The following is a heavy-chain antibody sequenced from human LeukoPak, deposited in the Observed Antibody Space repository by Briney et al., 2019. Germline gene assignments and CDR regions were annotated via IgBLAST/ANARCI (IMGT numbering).Heavy chain of an antibody. Sequence: QPGGSLRLSCAASGFTLDDYAMHWVRQAPGKGLEWVSGISWNSGSIGYADSVKGRFTISRDSAKNSLYLQMNSLRAEDTALYYCAKDMSGYYDSSGYGMDVWGQGTTVTVSS. CDR3: AKDMSGYYDSSGYGMDV. CDR2: ISWNSGSI. D-gene: IGHD3-22*01. V-gene: IGHV3-9*01. CDR1: GFTLDDYA. J-gene: IGHJ6*02.